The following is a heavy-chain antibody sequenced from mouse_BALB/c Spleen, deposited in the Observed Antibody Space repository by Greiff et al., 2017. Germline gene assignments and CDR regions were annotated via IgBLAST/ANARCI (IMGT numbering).Heavy chain of an antibody. D-gene: IGHD1-1*01. CDR3: ARTVVARRGFDY. CDR1: GDSITSGY. Sequence: VQLQQSGPSLVKPSQTLSLTCSVTGDSITSGYWNWIRKFPGNKLEYMGYISYSGSTYYNPSLKSRISITRDTSKNQYYLQLNSATTEDTATYYCARTVVARRGFDYWGQGTTLTVSS. V-gene: IGHV3-8*02. CDR2: ISYSGST. J-gene: IGHJ2*01.